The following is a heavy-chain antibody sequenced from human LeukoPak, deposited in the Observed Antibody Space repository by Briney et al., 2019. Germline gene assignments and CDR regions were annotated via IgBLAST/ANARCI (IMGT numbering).Heavy chain of an antibody. J-gene: IGHJ4*02. D-gene: IGHD3-22*01. Sequence: GASVKVSCKTSGYSFTSYNLHWVRQAPGQRLEWMGIIKPSGGNTNYAQKFQGRVTMTRDTSTSTVYMELSSLKSDDTAVYYCARERKLRGYPFDYWGQGTLVTVSS. CDR3: ARERKLRGYPFDY. CDR1: GYSFTSYN. V-gene: IGHV1-46*01. CDR2: IKPSGGNT.